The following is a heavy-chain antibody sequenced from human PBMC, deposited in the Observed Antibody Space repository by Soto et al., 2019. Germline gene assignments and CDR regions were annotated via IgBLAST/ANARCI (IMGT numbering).Heavy chain of an antibody. CDR2: IIPIFGTP. D-gene: IGHD1-1*01. CDR1: GGTFSAHA. Sequence: SVKVSCKGSGGTFSAHAISWVRQAPGQGLEWMGGIIPIFGTPNYAQKFQGRLTINADTSTTTAYLELSSLRSDDTAVYLCARVRWTLSLEESDDIWGKGTLVTVSS. J-gene: IGHJ4*02. CDR3: ARVRWTLSLEESDDI. V-gene: IGHV1-69*06.